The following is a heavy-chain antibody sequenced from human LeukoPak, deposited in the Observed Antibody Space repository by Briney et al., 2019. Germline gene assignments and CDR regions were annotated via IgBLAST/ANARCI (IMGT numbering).Heavy chain of an antibody. V-gene: IGHV1-69*04. CDR1: GGTFSSYA. D-gene: IGHD1-1*01. CDR2: IIPILGIA. Sequence: ASVKVSCKASGGTFSSYAISWVRQAPGQGLEWMGRIIPILGIANYAQKFQGRVTITADKSTSTAYMELSSLRSEDTAVYYCARESSFRPGREHSDYWGQGTLVTVSS. J-gene: IGHJ4*02. CDR3: ARESSFRPGREHSDY.